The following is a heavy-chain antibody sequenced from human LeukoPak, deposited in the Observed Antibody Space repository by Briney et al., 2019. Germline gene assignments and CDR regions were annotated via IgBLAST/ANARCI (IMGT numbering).Heavy chain of an antibody. D-gene: IGHD2-2*01. Sequence: GGPLRLSCAPSGVTISSSRMDWVRQASGKGMDWVSAISRSSSYIYWSHSVKGRFTISRDNAKNSLFLQLNILGAEYTAVYYCARDSCLYDYWGQGTLVTVSS. J-gene: IGHJ4*02. CDR3: ARDSCLYDY. CDR2: ISRSSSYI. V-gene: IGHV3-21*01. CDR1: GVTISSSR.